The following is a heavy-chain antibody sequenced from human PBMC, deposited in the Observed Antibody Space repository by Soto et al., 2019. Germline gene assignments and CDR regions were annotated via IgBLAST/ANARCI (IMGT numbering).Heavy chain of an antibody. D-gene: IGHD2-15*01. J-gene: IGHJ4*02. V-gene: IGHV4-59*12. CDR2: IHYTGSA. Sequence: SETLSLTCIVSGDSISSYYWSWIRQPPGKGLEWIGHIHYTGSAKQNPSLKSRVTISLDTSENQFSLKLTSVTAADTAVYYCARDSVRGGCRGGSCPGGYWDKGTLVTVSS. CDR3: ARDSVRGGCRGGSCPGGY. CDR1: GDSISSYY.